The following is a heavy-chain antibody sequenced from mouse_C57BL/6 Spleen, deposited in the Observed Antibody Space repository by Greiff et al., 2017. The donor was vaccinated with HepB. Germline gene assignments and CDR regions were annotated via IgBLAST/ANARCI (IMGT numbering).Heavy chain of an antibody. J-gene: IGHJ3*01. CDR1: GYTFTDYY. Sequence: EVQLQQSGPELVKPGASVKISCKASGYTFTDYYMNWVKQSHGKSLEWIGDINPNNGGTSYNQKFKGKATLTVDKSSSTAYMELRSLTSEDSAVYYCARSLMVTAWFAYWGQGTLVTVSA. V-gene: IGHV1-26*01. CDR3: ARSLMVTAWFAY. CDR2: INPNNGGT. D-gene: IGHD2-2*01.